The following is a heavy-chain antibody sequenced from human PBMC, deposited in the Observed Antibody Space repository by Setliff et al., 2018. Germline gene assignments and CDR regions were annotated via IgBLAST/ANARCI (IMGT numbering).Heavy chain of an antibody. V-gene: IGHV4-39*01. CDR1: GGSISSSSYY. CDR2: IYYSGST. Sequence: SETLSLTCTVSGGSISSSSYYWGWIRQPPGKGLEWIGSIYYSGSTYYTPSLKSRVTISVDTSRNQFSLKLSSVTAADTAVYYCARLGGRSGSGGFYYYYYYMDVWGKGTTVTVSS. D-gene: IGHD3-10*01. CDR3: ARLGGRSGSGGFYYYYYYMDV. J-gene: IGHJ6*03.